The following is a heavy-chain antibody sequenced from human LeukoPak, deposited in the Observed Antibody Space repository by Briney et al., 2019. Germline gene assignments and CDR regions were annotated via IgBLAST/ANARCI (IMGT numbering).Heavy chain of an antibody. CDR3: ARDPEYYSSGGWQY. CDR2: IYYSGST. D-gene: IGHD6-19*01. CDR1: GGSISSYY. Sequence: SETLSLTCTVSGGSISSYYWSWIRQPPGKGLEWIGYIYYSGSTNYNPSLKSRVTISVDTSKNQFSLKLSSVTAADTAVYYCARDPEYYSSGGWQYWGQGTLVTVSS. V-gene: IGHV4-59*01. J-gene: IGHJ4*02.